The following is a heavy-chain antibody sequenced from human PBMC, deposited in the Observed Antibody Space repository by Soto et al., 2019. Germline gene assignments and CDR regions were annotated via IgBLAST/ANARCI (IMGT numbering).Heavy chain of an antibody. Sequence: EVQLVESGGGLVQPGGSLRLSCAASGLTLSNFWVNWVRQAPGRGLVWVSHISVDGSVTNYADSVKGRFTISRDNAKNTVYLQMNSLRAEDTAVYYCARPYCSSASCYSPPDYWGQGTLVTVSS. V-gene: IGHV3-74*01. D-gene: IGHD2-2*01. CDR1: GLTLSNFW. J-gene: IGHJ4*02. CDR3: ARPYCSSASCYSPPDY. CDR2: ISVDGSVT.